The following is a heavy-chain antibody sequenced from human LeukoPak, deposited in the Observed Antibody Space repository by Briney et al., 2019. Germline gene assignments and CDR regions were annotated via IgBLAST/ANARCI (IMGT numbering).Heavy chain of an antibody. CDR3: ARRPVWTGYFTSFFDY. Sequence: GGSLRLSCAVSGFDFSSHTMAWVRQAPGNGLEWVTAISRRGDRTYYADSLQGRFSIARDNSNNTVSLQMNSLTTEDTAVYYCARRPVWTGYFTSFFDYWGPGTVVTVSS. D-gene: IGHD3/OR15-3a*01. CDR1: GFDFSSHT. CDR2: ISRRGDRT. J-gene: IGHJ4*02. V-gene: IGHV3-23*01.